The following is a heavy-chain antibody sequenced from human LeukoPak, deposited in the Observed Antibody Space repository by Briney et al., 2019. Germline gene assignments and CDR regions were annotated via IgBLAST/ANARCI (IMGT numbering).Heavy chain of an antibody. CDR1: GGSISSGDYY. CDR3: ARNYYGSGSALFDY. CDR2: IYYSGST. Sequence: SETLSLTCTVSGGSISSGDYYWSWIHQPPGKGLEWIGYIYYSGSTYYNPSLKSRVTISVDTSKNQFSLKLSSVTAADTAVYYCARNYYGSGSALFDYWGQGTLVTVSS. V-gene: IGHV4-30-4*01. D-gene: IGHD3-10*01. J-gene: IGHJ4*02.